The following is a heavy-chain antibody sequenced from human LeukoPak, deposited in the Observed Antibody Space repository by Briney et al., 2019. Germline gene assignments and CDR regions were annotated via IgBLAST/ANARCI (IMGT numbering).Heavy chain of an antibody. CDR3: ARDVGGYGDYGYDAFDI. Sequence: PGGSLRLSCAASGFTFSSYSMNWVRQAPGKGLESVSSISSGNNYIYYADSVKGRFTISRDNAKNSLYLQMNSLRAEDTAIYYCARDVGGYGDYGYDAFDIWGQGTMVTVSS. CDR2: ISSGNNYI. D-gene: IGHD4-17*01. J-gene: IGHJ3*02. CDR1: GFTFSSYS. V-gene: IGHV3-21*01.